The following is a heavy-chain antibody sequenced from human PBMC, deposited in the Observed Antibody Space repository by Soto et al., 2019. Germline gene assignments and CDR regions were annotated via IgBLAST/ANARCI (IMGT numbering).Heavy chain of an antibody. Sequence: PGGSLRLSCAASGFTFSSYAMHWVRQAPGKGLEWVAVISYDGSNKYYADSVKGRFTISRDNSKNTLYLQMNSLRAEDTAVYYCARAPFHYDSSGLLFHWGQGTLVTVSS. CDR2: ISYDGSNK. CDR1: GFTFSSYA. D-gene: IGHD3-22*01. CDR3: ARAPFHYDSSGLLFH. V-gene: IGHV3-30-3*01. J-gene: IGHJ4*02.